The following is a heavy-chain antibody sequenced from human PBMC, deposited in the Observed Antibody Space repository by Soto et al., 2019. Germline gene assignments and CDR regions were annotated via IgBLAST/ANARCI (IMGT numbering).Heavy chain of an antibody. CDR3: ARRYCSGGSCKSHDY. J-gene: IGHJ4*02. CDR1: GFTFSSYS. D-gene: IGHD2-15*01. CDR2: ISSSSSYI. V-gene: IGHV3-21*01. Sequence: GGSLRLSCAASGFTFSSYSMNWVRQAPGKGLEWVSSISSSSSYIYYADSVKGRFTISRDNAKNSLYLQMNSLRAEDTAVYYCARRYCSGGSCKSHDYWGQGTLVTVSS.